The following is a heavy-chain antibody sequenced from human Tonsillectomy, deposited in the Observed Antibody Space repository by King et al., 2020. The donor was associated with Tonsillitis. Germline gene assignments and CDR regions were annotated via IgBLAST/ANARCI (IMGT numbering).Heavy chain of an antibody. Sequence: QLVQSGGGVVQPGGSLKLSCAASGFTFSDYGMHWVRQAPGKGLEWVAFTRSDASNNYYSKSVRGRFTISRDNSENTVYLQMNSLRAEDTAVYYCAKDLNTNNYYPLSHMDYWGQGSLVTVSS. CDR3: AKDLNTNNYYPLSHMDY. J-gene: IGHJ4*02. D-gene: IGHD3-10*01. CDR2: TRSDASNN. V-gene: IGHV3-30*02. CDR1: GFTFSDYG.